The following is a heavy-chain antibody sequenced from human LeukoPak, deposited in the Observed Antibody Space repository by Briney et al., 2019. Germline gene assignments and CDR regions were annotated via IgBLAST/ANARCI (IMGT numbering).Heavy chain of an antibody. CDR1: GFTFSNFG. Sequence: PGGSLRLSCAASGFTFSNFGMHWVRQAPGRGLEWVSAISASGDVTFYADSLRGRFTISRDNSKSTLYLQMNGLRAEDTAIFYCAKSLFTSATGTGRAFHIWGQGTRVTVSS. J-gene: IGHJ3*02. D-gene: IGHD1-1*01. CDR3: AKSLFTSATGTGRAFHI. CDR2: ISASGDVT. V-gene: IGHV3-23*01.